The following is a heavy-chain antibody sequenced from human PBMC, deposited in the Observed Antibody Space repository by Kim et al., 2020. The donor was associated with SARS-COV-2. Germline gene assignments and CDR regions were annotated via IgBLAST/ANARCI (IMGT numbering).Heavy chain of an antibody. CDR2: IDPEDGET. D-gene: IGHD3-22*01. J-gene: IGHJ4*02. CDR1: GYTLTELS. V-gene: IGHV1-24*01. Sequence: ASVKVSCKVSGYTLTELSMHWVRQAPGKGLEWMGGIDPEDGETIYAQKFQCRVTMTEDTSTDTAYMELSSLRSEDTAVYYCATDYYDSSDLWGYWGQETLVTVSS. CDR3: ATDYYDSSDLWGY.